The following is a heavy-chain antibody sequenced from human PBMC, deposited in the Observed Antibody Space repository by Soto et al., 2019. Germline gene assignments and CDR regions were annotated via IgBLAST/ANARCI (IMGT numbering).Heavy chain of an antibody. Sequence: GGSLRLSCAASGFTFDDYAMHWVRQAPGKGLEWVSLISWDGGSTYYADSVKGRFTISRDNSKNSLYLQRNSLRAEDTALYYCAKDEGGSYYYYYGMDVWGQGTTVTVSS. CDR2: ISWDGGST. CDR1: GFTFDDYA. J-gene: IGHJ6*02. CDR3: AKDEGGSYYYYYGMDV. D-gene: IGHD1-26*01. V-gene: IGHV3-43D*03.